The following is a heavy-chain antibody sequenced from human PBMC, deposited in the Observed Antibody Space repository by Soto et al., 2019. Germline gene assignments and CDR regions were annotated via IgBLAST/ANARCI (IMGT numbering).Heavy chain of an antibody. CDR1: GYSFTSYW. Sequence: EVQLVQSGAEVKKPGESLKISCKGSGYSFTSYWIGWVRQMTGKGLEWMGIIYPGDSDTRYSPSFQGQVTISADKSISTAYLQWSSLKASDTAMYYSARRLDYDFCSDDYYFDYWGQGTLVTVSS. D-gene: IGHD3-3*01. CDR2: IYPGDSDT. CDR3: ARRLDYDFCSDDYYFDY. J-gene: IGHJ4*02. V-gene: IGHV5-51*01.